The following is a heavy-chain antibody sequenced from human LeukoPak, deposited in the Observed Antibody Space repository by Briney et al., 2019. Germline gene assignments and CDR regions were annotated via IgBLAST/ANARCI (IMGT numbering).Heavy chain of an antibody. J-gene: IGHJ4*02. D-gene: IGHD3-9*01. CDR1: GFTFDDYG. Sequence: GGSLRLSCAASGFTFDDYGMSWVRQAPGKGLEWVSGINWNGGNTGYADSVKGRFTISRDNAKNTLYLQMNSLRAEDTAVYYCAKDLASDILTGFDYWGQGTLVTVSS. CDR2: INWNGGNT. CDR3: AKDLASDILTGFDY. V-gene: IGHV3-20*04.